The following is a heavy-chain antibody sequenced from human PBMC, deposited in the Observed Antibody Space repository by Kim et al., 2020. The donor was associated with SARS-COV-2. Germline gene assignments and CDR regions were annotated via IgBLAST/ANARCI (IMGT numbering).Heavy chain of an antibody. CDR1: GFNFDDYA. J-gene: IGHJ5*01. Sequence: GGSLRLSCAASGFNFDDYAMHWVRQAPGKGLEWVSGISWNSGSIGYADSVKGRFTISRDNAKNSLYLQMNSLRAEDTALYYCARTKVVWFGELFDWFDPWGQGTLVTVSS. CDR2: ISWNSGSI. V-gene: IGHV3-9*01. CDR3: ARTKVVWFGELFDWFDP. D-gene: IGHD3-10*01.